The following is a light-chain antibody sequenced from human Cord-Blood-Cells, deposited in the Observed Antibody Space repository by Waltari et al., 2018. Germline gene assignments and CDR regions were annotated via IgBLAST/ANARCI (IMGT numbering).Light chain of an antibody. Sequence: QSALTQTRSVSGSPGQSVTISCTGTSRDVGGYNYVSWYQQHPGKAPKLMIYDVSKRPSGVPDRFSGSKSGNTASLTISGLQAEDEADYYCCSYAGSYTFFYVFGTGTKVTVL. CDR2: DVS. V-gene: IGLV2-11*01. CDR1: SRDVGGYNY. J-gene: IGLJ1*01. CDR3: CSYAGSYTFFYV.